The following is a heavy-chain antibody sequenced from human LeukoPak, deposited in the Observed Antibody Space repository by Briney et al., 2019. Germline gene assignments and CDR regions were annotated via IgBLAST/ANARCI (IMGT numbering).Heavy chain of an antibody. D-gene: IGHD3-9*01. V-gene: IGHV3-7*01. Sequence: GGSLRLSCAASGFTFSNYWMSWVRQAPGKGLEWVANIKQDGSEKYYVDSVKGRFTISRDNAENTLFLQMNSLRAEDTAVYYCARLYYDILTAYPPFDHWGQGTLVTVSS. CDR2: IKQDGSEK. CDR1: GFTFSNYW. J-gene: IGHJ4*02. CDR3: ARLYYDILTAYPPFDH.